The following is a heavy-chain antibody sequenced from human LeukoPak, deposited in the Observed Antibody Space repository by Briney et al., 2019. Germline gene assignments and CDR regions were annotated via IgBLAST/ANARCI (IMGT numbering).Heavy chain of an antibody. CDR1: GGSLSSYY. V-gene: IGHV4-59*01. CDR2: IYYSGST. Sequence: SETLSLTCTVSGGSLSSYYWSWIRQPPGKGLEWIGYIYYSGSTNYNPSLKSRVTISVDTSKNQFSLRLSSVAAADTAVYYCSRRSYSLAFDIWGQGTMVTVSS. J-gene: IGHJ3*02. CDR3: SRRSYSLAFDI. D-gene: IGHD1-26*01.